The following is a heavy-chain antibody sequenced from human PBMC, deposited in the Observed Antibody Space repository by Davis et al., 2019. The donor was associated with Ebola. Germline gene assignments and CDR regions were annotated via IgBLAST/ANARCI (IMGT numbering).Heavy chain of an antibody. V-gene: IGHV3-48*02. J-gene: IGHJ3*02. Sequence: PGGSLRPSCPASGFTLSSYNMNWVRQVPGKGLEWVSCINTSGRTLYYADSVKGRFTISRDSAKNSLYLQMNSLRDADTAVYYGVRDPRAGQKDAFDIWGQGTMVIVSS. CDR3: VRDPRAGQKDAFDI. CDR1: GFTLSSYN. CDR2: INTSGRTL.